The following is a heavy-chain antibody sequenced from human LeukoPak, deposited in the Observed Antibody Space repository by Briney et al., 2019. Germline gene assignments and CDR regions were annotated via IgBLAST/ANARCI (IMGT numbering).Heavy chain of an antibody. CDR3: ARDSDCSGGSCYNDY. V-gene: IGHV1-69*04. CDR1: GGTFSSYA. Sequence: ASVKVPCKASGGTFSSYAISWVRQAPGQGLEWMGRIIPILGIANYAQKFQGRVTITADKSTSTAYMELSSLRSEDTAVYYCARDSDCSGGSCYNDYWGQGTLVTVSS. D-gene: IGHD2-15*01. J-gene: IGHJ4*02. CDR2: IIPILGIA.